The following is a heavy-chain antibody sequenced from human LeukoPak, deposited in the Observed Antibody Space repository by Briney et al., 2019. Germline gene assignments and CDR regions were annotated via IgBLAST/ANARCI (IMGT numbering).Heavy chain of an antibody. CDR2: ISGSGSAI. CDR3: ARDRQPSRYIGMDV. J-gene: IGHJ6*02. Sequence: GGSLRLPGAASGFSVSTNYMSWVRQAPGKGPEWVAYISGSGSAIYNADSVKGRFTISRDNAKNSLYLQMNSLGAEDTAVYYCARDRQPSRYIGMDVWGQGTTVIVSS. CDR1: GFSVSTNY. V-gene: IGHV3-11*01. D-gene: IGHD3-16*02.